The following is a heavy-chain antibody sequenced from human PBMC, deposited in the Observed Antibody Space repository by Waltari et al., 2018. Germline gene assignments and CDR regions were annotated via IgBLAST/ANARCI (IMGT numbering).Heavy chain of an antibody. CDR2: IRYNGTKT. J-gene: IGHJ5*02. CDR1: GFSFGNYG. V-gene: IGHV3-30*02. Sequence: QLQRVESGGGAVQRGGSLRLSCAASGFSFGNYGRHWVRQAPGKGREWVAFIRYNGTKTDYADSGKGRLTISRDNSKNTLYLQMNSLTPEDTAVYHCARDPRYCTRTSCYIGLTWLDPWGQGTLVSVSS. D-gene: IGHD2-2*01. CDR3: ARDPRYCTRTSCYIGLTWLDP.